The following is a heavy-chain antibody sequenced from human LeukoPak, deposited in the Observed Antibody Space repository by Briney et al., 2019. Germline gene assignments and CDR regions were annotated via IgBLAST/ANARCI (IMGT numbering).Heavy chain of an antibody. D-gene: IGHD3-3*01. CDR2: IYYSGST. V-gene: IGHV4-59*08. Sequence: SETLSLTCTVSGGSISSYYWSWIRQPPGKGLEWIGYIYYSGSTNYNPSLKSRVTISVDTSKNQFSLKLSSVTAADTAVYYCARHLRFLEWHGDAFDIWGQGTLVTLSS. CDR1: GGSISSYY. CDR3: ARHLRFLEWHGDAFDI. J-gene: IGHJ3*02.